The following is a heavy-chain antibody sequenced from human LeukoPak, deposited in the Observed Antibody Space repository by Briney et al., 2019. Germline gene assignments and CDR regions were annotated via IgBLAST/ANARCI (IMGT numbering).Heavy chain of an antibody. D-gene: IGHD2-2*01. V-gene: IGHV1-2*04. CDR3: ARAGRDIVVVPAAGGDAFDI. CDR2: INPNSGGT. CDR1: GYTFTGYY. J-gene: IGHJ3*02. Sequence: ASVKVSCMASGYTFTGYYMHWVRQAPGQGLEWMGWINPNSGGTNYAQKFQGWVTMTRDTSISTAYMELSRLRSDDTAVYYCARAGRDIVVVPAAGGDAFDIWGQGTMVTVSS.